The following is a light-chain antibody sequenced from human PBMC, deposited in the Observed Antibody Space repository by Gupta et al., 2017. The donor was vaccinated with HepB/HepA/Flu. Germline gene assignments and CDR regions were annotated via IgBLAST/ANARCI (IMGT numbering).Light chain of an antibody. V-gene: IGKV3-15*01. Sequence: IVLTHTPATLSLSPAERTTLSCRAGQPVSSNLAWYQQKHGQAPSPRIYDTSASTTGIQARFSGSGSGTEFALTISSLRSEDFAVYYCQQYNDWSPGITFGGGTKVEIK. CDR1: QPVSSN. CDR2: DTS. CDR3: QQYNDWSPGIT. J-gene: IGKJ4*01.